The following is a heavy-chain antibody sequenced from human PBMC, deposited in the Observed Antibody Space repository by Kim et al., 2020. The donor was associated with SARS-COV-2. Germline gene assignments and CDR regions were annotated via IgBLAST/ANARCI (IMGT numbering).Heavy chain of an antibody. J-gene: IGHJ6*02. Sequence: YNPSLKSRVTISVDTSKNQFSLKLSSVTAADTAVYYCARDSESGYYGMDVWGQGTMVTVSS. V-gene: IGHV4-31*02. CDR3: ARDSESGYYGMDV. D-gene: IGHD3-10*01.